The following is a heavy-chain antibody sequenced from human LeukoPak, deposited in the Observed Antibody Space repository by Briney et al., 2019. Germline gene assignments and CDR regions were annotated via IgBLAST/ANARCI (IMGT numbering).Heavy chain of an antibody. D-gene: IGHD5-12*01. J-gene: IGHJ3*02. Sequence: GASVKVSFKAAGYTFSDYYHHWVRQPPGHGLEWIGWINPHSGGTHYAQKFQGRVTMTRDTSISTAYMELSSLRSDDTAVYFCAREIVATIGGAFDIWGQGTMVTVSS. CDR1: GYTFSDYY. CDR3: AREIVATIGGAFDI. CDR2: INPHSGGT. V-gene: IGHV1-2*02.